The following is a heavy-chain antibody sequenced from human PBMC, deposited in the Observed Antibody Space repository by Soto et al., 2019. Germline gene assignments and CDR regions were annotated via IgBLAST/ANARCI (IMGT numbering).Heavy chain of an antibody. CDR1: GGSISSYY. Sequence: SETLSLTCTVSGGSISSYYLSWIRQPPGKGLEWIGYIYYSGSTNYNPSLKSRVTISVDTSKNQFSLKLSSVTAADTAVYYCARYSSGWYYFDYWGQGTLVTVSS. CDR3: ARYSSGWYYFDY. D-gene: IGHD6-19*01. CDR2: IYYSGST. J-gene: IGHJ4*02. V-gene: IGHV4-59*08.